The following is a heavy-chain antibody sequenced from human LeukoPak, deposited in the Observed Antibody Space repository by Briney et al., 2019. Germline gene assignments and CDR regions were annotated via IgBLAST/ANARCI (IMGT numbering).Heavy chain of an antibody. CDR2: VHPDSGNT. CDR3: ARGPRNDH. V-gene: IGHV1-8*01. D-gene: IGHD1-14*01. CDR1: GYPFSTWE. Sequence: SVKVSCKTSGYPFSTWEINWVRQAAGQGLEWLGWVHPDSGNTDYAQKFRGRVTMSRDTSTSTAYMELSGLRLDDTAVYFCARGPRNDHWGQGTLVTVSS. J-gene: IGHJ4*02.